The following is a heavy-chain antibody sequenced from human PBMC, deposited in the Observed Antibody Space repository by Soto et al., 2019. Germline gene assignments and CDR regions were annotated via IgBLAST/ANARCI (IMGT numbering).Heavy chain of an antibody. CDR3: ARLVYDTRLNYMYFDF. CDR1: GVSIGSGNW. D-gene: IGHD3-10*01. J-gene: IGHJ4*02. Sequence: SLTCAVSGVSIGSGNWWTWVRQSPQRGLEYIGEIFHDGTANYYPSFERRVAISVDTSKNQFSLKLTSVTAADTAIYFCARLVYDTRLNYMYFDFWGQGTLVTVSS. CDR2: IFHDGTA. V-gene: IGHV4-4*01.